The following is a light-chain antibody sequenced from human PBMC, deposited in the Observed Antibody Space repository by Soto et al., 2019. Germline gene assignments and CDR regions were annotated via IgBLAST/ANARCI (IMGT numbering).Light chain of an antibody. CDR1: QSISSY. CDR2: AAS. J-gene: IGKJ1*01. CDR3: QQRYSTPQT. V-gene: IGKV1-39*01. Sequence: DIQMTQSPSSLSASVGDRVTITCRASQSISSYLNWYQQKPGKAPKLLIYAASSLQSGVPSRFSGSGSGTDFTLTISSLQPEDFATYYCQQRYSTPQTFGQGTKVDSK.